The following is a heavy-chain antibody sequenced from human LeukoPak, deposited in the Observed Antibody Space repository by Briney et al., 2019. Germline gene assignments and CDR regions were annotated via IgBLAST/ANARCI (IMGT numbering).Heavy chain of an antibody. V-gene: IGHV1-69*05. D-gene: IGHD2-2*01. J-gene: IGHJ4*02. Sequence: LWASVKVSCKASGYTFISYGITWVRQAPGQGLEWMGGIIPIFGTANYAQKFQGRVTITTDESTSTAYMELSRLRSDDTAVYYCARVLCSSTSCYDYWGQGTLVTVSS. CDR1: GYTFISYG. CDR2: IIPIFGTA. CDR3: ARVLCSSTSCYDY.